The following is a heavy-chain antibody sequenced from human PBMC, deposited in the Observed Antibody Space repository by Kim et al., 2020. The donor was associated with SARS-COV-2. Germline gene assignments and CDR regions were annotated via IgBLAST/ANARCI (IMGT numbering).Heavy chain of an antibody. Sequence: GGSLRLSCAASGFTFSNYWMHWVRQGPGKGLVWVSCLYSDGSATTYADSVKGRFTVSRDNAKNILYLQMDSLRAEDTAVYYCARGGFGHNMDVWGQGTMVTVSS. CDR3: ARGGFGHNMDV. J-gene: IGHJ6*02. V-gene: IGHV3-74*03. CDR2: LYSDGSAT. D-gene: IGHD3-16*01. CDR1: GFTFSNYW.